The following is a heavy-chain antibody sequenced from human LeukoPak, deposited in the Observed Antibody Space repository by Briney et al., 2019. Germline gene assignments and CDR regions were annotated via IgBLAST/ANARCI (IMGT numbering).Heavy chain of an antibody. J-gene: IGHJ4*02. D-gene: IGHD6-13*01. V-gene: IGHV6-1*01. CDR3: ARGGGIVAAFVDY. CDR2: TYYRSKWYS. CDR1: GDSVSSNSAA. Sequence: SQTLSLTCAISGDSVSSNSAAWNWIRQSPSRGLEWLGRTYYRSKWYSHYAVSVKSRIIINPDTSKNQFSLQLNSVTPEDTAVYYCARGGGIVAAFVDYWGQGTLVTVSS.